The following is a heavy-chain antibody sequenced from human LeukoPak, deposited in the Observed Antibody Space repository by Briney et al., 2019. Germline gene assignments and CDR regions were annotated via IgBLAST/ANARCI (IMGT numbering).Heavy chain of an antibody. V-gene: IGHV4-30-2*01. CDR2: IYHSGST. CDR3: ARGYCSGGSCYSFDY. D-gene: IGHD2-15*01. Sequence: SETLSLTCTVSGGSISSGGYSWSWIRQPPGKGLEWIGYIYHSGSTYYNPSLKSRVTISVDRSKNQFSLKLSSVTAADTAVYYCARGYCSGGSCYSFDYWGQGTLVTVSS. CDR1: GGSISSGGYS. J-gene: IGHJ4*02.